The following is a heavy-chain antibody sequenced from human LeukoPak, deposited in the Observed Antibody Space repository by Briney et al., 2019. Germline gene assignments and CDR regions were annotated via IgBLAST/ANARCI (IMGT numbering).Heavy chain of an antibody. CDR3: ARENPVAAAADY. Sequence: ASVKVSCKASGYTFTSYGISWVRQAPGQGLEWMGWISAYNGNTNYAQKFQGRVTMTRDTSTSTVYMELSSLRSEDTAVYYCARENPVAAAADYWGQGTLVTVSS. CDR1: GYTFTSYG. J-gene: IGHJ4*02. CDR2: ISAYNGNT. V-gene: IGHV1-18*01. D-gene: IGHD6-13*01.